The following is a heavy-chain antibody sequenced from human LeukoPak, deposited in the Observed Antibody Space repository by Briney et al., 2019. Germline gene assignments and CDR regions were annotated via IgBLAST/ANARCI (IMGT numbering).Heavy chain of an antibody. D-gene: IGHD2-2*01. CDR2: IYYSGST. CDR3: ARRGQLLYFDY. J-gene: IGHJ4*02. Sequence: PSETLSLTCTVSGGSISRYYWGWIRQPPGKGLEWIGSIYYSGSTYYNPSLKSRVTISVDTSKNQFSLKLSSVTAADTAVYYCARRGQLLYFDYWGQGTLVTVSS. CDR1: GGSISRYY. V-gene: IGHV4-39*01.